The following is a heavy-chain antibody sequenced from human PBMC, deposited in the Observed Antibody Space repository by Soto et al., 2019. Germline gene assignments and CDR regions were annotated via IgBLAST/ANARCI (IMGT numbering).Heavy chain of an antibody. V-gene: IGHV3-23*01. CDR3: AKFKGFNWNYVFDY. Sequence: GGSLRLSCEVSGLTFSNFAMSWVRQAPGKGLEWASAIGGSSGTTFYADSVKGRFTISKDYAKNMLYLQMNSLRAEDTAVYYCAKFKGFNWNYVFDYWGQGVPVTVSS. J-gene: IGHJ4*02. CDR2: IGGSSGTT. D-gene: IGHD1-7*01. CDR1: GLTFSNFA.